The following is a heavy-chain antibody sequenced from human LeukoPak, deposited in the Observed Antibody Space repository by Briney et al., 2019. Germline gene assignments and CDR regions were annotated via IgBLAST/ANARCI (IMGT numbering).Heavy chain of an antibody. J-gene: IGHJ4*02. V-gene: IGHV1-2*02. Sequence: APVKVSCKASGYTFTCYYMHWVRQAPGQGLEWMGWINPNSGGTNYAQKFQGRVTMTRDTSISTAYMELSSLRSEDTAVYYCARARWLAGYYFDYWGQGTLVTVSS. CDR3: ARARWLAGYYFDY. CDR1: GYTFTCYY. CDR2: INPNSGGT. D-gene: IGHD6-19*01.